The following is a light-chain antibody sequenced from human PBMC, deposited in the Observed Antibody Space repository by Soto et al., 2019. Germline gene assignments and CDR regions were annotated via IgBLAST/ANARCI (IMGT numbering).Light chain of an antibody. CDR2: GAS. Sequence: EIVMTQSPATLSVSPGERATLSCRASQSVSSNLAWYQQKPGQAPRLLIYGASTRATGIPARFSGSGSGTELTLTIRSLQSEDFAVYYCQQYNKWLWTFGQGTKVEIK. CDR3: QQYNKWLWT. CDR1: QSVSSN. J-gene: IGKJ1*01. V-gene: IGKV3-15*01.